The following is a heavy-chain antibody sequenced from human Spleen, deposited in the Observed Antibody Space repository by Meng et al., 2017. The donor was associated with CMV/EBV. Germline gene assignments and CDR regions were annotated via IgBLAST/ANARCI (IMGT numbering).Heavy chain of an antibody. CDR3: ARIFPSDYYKYTMDV. V-gene: IGHV4-39*06. J-gene: IGHJ6*02. Sequence: SETLSLTCTVSGASISSGGYFWDWIRQPPGKGLEWIGSISYGGRIYYNSSLKSRVSIFEDTSRSQFTLRLSSVTAADTAVYYCARIFPSDYYKYTMDVWGQGTSVTVSS. D-gene: IGHD3-3*01. CDR2: ISYGGRI. CDR1: GASISSGGYF.